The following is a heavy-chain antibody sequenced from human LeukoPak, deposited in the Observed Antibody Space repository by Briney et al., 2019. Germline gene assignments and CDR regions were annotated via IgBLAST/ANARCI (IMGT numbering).Heavy chain of an antibody. J-gene: IGHJ4*02. CDR1: GGSISSSSYY. D-gene: IGHD5-18*01. CDR2: IYYSGST. V-gene: IGHV4-39*01. Sequence: SSETLSLTCTVSGGSISSSSYYWGWIRQPPGKGLEWIGSIYYSGSTYYNPSLKSRVTISVDTSKNQFSLKLSSVTAADTAVYYCARIQLWQDYWGLGTLVTVSS. CDR3: ARIQLWQDY.